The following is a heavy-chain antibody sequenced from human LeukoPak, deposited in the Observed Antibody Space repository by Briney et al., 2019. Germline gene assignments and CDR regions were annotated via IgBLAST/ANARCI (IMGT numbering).Heavy chain of an antibody. Sequence: PGRSLRLSCAASGFTFSSYGMHWVRQAPGKGLEWVAVISYDGSNKYYADSVKGRFTISRDNSKNTLYLQMNSLRAEDTAVYYCAKDQYSSGWYSDYWGQGTLVTVS. CDR1: GFTFSSYG. CDR3: AKDQYSSGWYSDY. D-gene: IGHD6-19*01. V-gene: IGHV3-30*18. CDR2: ISYDGSNK. J-gene: IGHJ4*02.